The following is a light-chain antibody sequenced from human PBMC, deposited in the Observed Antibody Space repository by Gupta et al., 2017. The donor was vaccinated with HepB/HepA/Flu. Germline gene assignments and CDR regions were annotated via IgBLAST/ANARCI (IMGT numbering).Light chain of an antibody. CDR2: QDT. J-gene: IGLJ2*01. Sequence: SYELTQPPSVSVSPGQTTSITCSGDNLGNKYTSWYQQKPGQSPVMVIYQDTKRPSGIPERFSGSNSGNTATLTISGTQATDEADDYCQAWDTRTVVFGGGTKLTVL. V-gene: IGLV3-1*01. CDR1: NLGNKY. CDR3: QAWDTRTVV.